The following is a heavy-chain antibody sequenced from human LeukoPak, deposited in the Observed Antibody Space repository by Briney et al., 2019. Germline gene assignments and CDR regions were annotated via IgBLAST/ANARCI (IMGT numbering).Heavy chain of an antibody. CDR3: ARTWGVWGSYRYPSDY. D-gene: IGHD3-16*02. Sequence: SETLSLTCAVYGGSFSGYYWSWIRQPPGKGLEWIGEINHRGSTNYNTSLKSRVTISVDTSKNQFSLKLSSVTAADTAVYYCARTWGVWGSYRYPSDYWGQGTLVTVSS. V-gene: IGHV4-34*01. J-gene: IGHJ4*02. CDR1: GGSFSGYY. CDR2: INHRGST.